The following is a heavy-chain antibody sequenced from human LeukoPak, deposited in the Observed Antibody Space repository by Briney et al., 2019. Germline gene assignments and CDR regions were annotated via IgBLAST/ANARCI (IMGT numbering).Heavy chain of an antibody. Sequence: GGSLRLSCAASGFTFSSYSMNWVRQAPGKGLEWVSSIRSSSSYIYYADSVKGRFTISRDNAKNSLYLQMNSLRAEDTAVYYCARVSYNILTGYSYIDYWGQGTLVTVSS. J-gene: IGHJ4*02. CDR1: GFTFSSYS. D-gene: IGHD3-9*01. CDR2: IRSSSSYI. V-gene: IGHV3-21*01. CDR3: ARVSYNILTGYSYIDY.